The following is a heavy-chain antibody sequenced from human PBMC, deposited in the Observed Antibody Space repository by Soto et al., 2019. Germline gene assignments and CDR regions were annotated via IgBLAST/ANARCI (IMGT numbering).Heavy chain of an antibody. CDR1: GFTFTGHY. D-gene: IGHD1-26*01. V-gene: IGHV1-2*02. CDR3: AKSGSVFSPSLGYFDS. Sequence: QVQLEQSGAEVKKPVASVKVSCKASGFTFTGHYIHWVRQAPGQGLEWRGWINPNSGGTSYAQTFQGRVTMTRDTSITTAYMELSRLSSDDTAVYYCAKSGSVFSPSLGYFDSWGQGTLVTVSS. CDR2: INPNSGGT. J-gene: IGHJ4*02.